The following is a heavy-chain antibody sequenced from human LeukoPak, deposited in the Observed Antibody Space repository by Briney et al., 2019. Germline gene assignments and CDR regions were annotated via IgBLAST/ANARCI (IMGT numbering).Heavy chain of an antibody. CDR1: GGSISSGGYY. V-gene: IGHV4-30-2*01. J-gene: IGHJ6*02. CDR2: INHSGST. Sequence: SQTLSLTCTVSGGSISSGGYYWSWIRQPPGKGLEWIGEINHSGSTNYNPSLKSRVTISVYTSKNQFSLKLSSVTAADTAVYXXXXXXXXXXXXXIYYYYGMDVWGQGTTVTVSS. CDR3: XXXXXXXXXXXIYYYYGMDV.